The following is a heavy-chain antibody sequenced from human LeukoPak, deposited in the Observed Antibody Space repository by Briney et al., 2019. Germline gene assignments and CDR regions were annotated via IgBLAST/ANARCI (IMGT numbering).Heavy chain of an antibody. V-gene: IGHV4-34*01. CDR2: INHSGST. J-gene: IGHJ6*03. CDR1: GGSFSGYY. CDR3: ARGGYDFWSGRLYYYYYMDV. Sequence: SETLSLTCAVYGGSFSGYYWSWIRQPPEKGLEWIGEINHSGSTNYNPSLKSRVTISVDTSKNQFSLKLSSVTAADTAVYYCARGGYDFWSGRLYYYYYMDVGGKGTTVTVSS. D-gene: IGHD3-3*01.